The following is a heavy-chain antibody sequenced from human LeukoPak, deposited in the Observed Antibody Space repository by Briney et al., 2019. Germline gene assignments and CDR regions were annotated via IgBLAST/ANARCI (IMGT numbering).Heavy chain of an antibody. D-gene: IGHD2-2*01. CDR3: ARDEVLCTSISCYVPYGMDV. CDR2: ISYDGSNK. V-gene: IGHV3-30*04. CDR1: GFTFNSFA. Sequence: PGRSLRLSCAASGFTFNSFAMHWVRQAPGKGLEWVAVISYDGSNKYYTDSVKGRFTISRDNSKNTLYLQMNSLRVEDTAVYYCARDEVLCTSISCYVPYGMDVWGQGTTVSVSS. J-gene: IGHJ6*02.